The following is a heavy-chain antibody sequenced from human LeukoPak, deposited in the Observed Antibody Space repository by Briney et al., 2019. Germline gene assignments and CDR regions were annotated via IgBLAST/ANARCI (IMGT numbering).Heavy chain of an antibody. CDR1: GYNVTGYY. Sequence: ASVKVSCKASGYNVTGYYMHRVRQAPGQGLEYMGWINPNSGDTYYAPSFQGRVTMTRDTSISTAYMELSSLRSDDTAVYYCARAIYRGDHDSWGQGTLVTVSS. J-gene: IGHJ4*02. V-gene: IGHV1-2*02. CDR3: ARAIYRGDHDS. CDR2: INPNSGDT. D-gene: IGHD2-21*01.